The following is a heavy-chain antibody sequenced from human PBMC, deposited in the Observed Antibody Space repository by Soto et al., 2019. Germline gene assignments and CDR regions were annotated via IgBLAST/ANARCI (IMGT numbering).Heavy chain of an antibody. Sequence: QVQMQESCPGLVKPSETLSLTCTVSGGSISSYYWSWIRQHPGKGLEWIGNIYYSGSTNYKPSLKSRVTLSVVTSKNQFSLKLSSVTAADTAVYYCARHIAVGYSGYDYGGGSSGSAPYFDYWGQGTLVTVSS. CDR2: IYYSGST. CDR3: ARHIAVGYSGYDYGGGSSGSAPYFDY. CDR1: GGSISSYY. J-gene: IGHJ4*02. D-gene: IGHD5-12*01. V-gene: IGHV4-59*08.